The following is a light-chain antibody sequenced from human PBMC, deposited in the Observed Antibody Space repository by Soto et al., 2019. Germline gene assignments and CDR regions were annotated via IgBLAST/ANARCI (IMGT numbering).Light chain of an antibody. CDR3: GSWDSSLSAYV. J-gene: IGLJ1*01. CDR2: DDD. V-gene: IGLV1-51*01. Sequence: QSVLTQPPSVSAAPGQRVTISCSGSSSNIGGNSVSWYQQLPGTAPKLLIYDDDKRPSGIPDRFSGSKSGTSATLGITGFQTGDEADHYCGSWDSSLSAYVFGTGNKVTVL. CDR1: SSNIGGNS.